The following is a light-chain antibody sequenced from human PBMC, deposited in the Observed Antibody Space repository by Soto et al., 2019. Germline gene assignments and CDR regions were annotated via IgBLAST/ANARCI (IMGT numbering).Light chain of an antibody. CDR3: QQSYSTPYT. Sequence: DIQMTQSPSSLSASVGDRVTITCRASQGISSYLNWYQQNPGKAPKLLIYAASSLQSGVPSRFSGSGSGTDFTLNISSLQPEEFATYYCQQSYSTPYTFGQGTKLEIK. CDR1: QGISSY. V-gene: IGKV1-39*01. CDR2: AAS. J-gene: IGKJ2*01.